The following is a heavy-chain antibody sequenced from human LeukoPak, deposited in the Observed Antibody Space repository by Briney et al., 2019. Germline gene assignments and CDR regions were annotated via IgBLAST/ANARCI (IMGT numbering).Heavy chain of an antibody. D-gene: IGHD2-21*02. V-gene: IGHV1-8*03. J-gene: IGHJ4*02. CDR3: ARVVTAMDHFDY. CDR1: GYTFTSYD. Sequence: GASVKVSSKASGYTFTSYDINWVRQATGQGLEWMGWMNPNSGNTGYAQKFQGRVTITRNTSISTVYMELSSLRSEDTAVYYCARVVTAMDHFDYWGQGTLVTVSS. CDR2: MNPNSGNT.